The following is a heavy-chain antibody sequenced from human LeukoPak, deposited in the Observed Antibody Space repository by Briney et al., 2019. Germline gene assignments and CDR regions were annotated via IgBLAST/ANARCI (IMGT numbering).Heavy chain of an antibody. CDR3: AREPGYCSGGSCYGGRFDP. V-gene: IGHV4-34*01. CDR1: GGSFSGYY. J-gene: IGHJ5*02. D-gene: IGHD2-15*01. Sequence: PSETLSLTCAVYGGSFSGYYWSWIRQPPGKGLEWIGEINPRGSTIYNPSLKSRVTISVDTSKNQFSLNLSSVTAADTAVYYCAREPGYCSGGSCYGGRFDPWGQGTLVTVSS. CDR2: INPRGST.